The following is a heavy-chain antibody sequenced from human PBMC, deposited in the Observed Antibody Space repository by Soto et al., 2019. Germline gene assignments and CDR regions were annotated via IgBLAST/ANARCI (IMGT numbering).Heavy chain of an antibody. V-gene: IGHV1-18*01. J-gene: IGHJ4*02. D-gene: IGHD3-16*01. Sequence: QVQLVQSGAEVKKPGASEKVSCKASGYTFTNFGISWERQAHGLGLAWMGWISDYNGNTNYAQKVQRRVTMTTDTSTSTAYMELRSLRSDDTAVYYCARGGTPIDYWCQRSLVTVSS. CDR3: ARGGTPIDY. CDR2: ISDYNGNT. CDR1: GYTFTNFG.